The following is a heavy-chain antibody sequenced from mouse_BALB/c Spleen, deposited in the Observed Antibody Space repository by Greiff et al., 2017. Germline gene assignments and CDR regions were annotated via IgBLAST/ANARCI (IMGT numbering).Heavy chain of an antibody. D-gene: IGHD1-1*02. Sequence: DVHLVESGGGLVQPGGSLRLSCETSGFTFTDYYMSWVRQPPGKELEWLGFIRNKANGYTTEYSTSVKGRFTISRENSKSFLYLQMNTLRAEDSATYYCARDIWERVFAYWGQGTLVTVPA. V-gene: IGHV7-3*02. CDR2: IRNKANGYTT. CDR3: ARDIWERVFAY. CDR1: GFTFTDYY. J-gene: IGHJ3*01.